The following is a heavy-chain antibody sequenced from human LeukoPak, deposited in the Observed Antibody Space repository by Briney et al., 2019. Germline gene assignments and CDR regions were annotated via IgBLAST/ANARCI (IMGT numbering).Heavy chain of an antibody. J-gene: IGHJ4*02. D-gene: IGHD3-10*01. CDR2: IYYSGSA. Sequence: PSETLSLTCTVSGGSISSSSYYWGWIRQPPGKGLEWIGSIYYSGSAYYNPSLKSRVTISVDTSRNQFSLKLSSVTAADTAVYYCARQNRGRFGELFSFDYWGQGTLVTVSS. CDR1: GGSISSSSYY. CDR3: ARQNRGRFGELFSFDY. V-gene: IGHV4-39*01.